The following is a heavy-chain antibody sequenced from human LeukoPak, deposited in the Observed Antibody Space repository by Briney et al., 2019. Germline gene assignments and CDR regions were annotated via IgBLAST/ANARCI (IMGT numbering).Heavy chain of an antibody. J-gene: IGHJ6*02. CDR3: ARGGGYYGSGSLHYYYYGMDV. CDR2: ISSSGNTI. V-gene: IGHV3-48*03. D-gene: IGHD3-10*01. Sequence: GGSLRLSCAASGFTFSSYEMNWVRQAPGKGLEWVSYISSSGNTIYYADSVKGRFTISRDNAKNSLYLQMNSLRDEDTAVYYCARGGGYYGSGSLHYYYYGMDVWGQGTTVTVSS. CDR1: GFTFSSYE.